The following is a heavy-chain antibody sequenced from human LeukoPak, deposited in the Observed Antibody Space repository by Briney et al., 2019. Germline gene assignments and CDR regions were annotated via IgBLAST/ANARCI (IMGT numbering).Heavy chain of an antibody. CDR2: IWYDGSNK. J-gene: IGHJ4*02. Sequence: GGSLRLSCAASGFTFSSYSMNWVRQAPGKGLEWVAVIWYDGSNKYYADSVKGRFTISRDNSKNTLYLQMNSLRAEDTAVYYCAKGVLMITFGGVIDYWGQGTLVTVSS. CDR3: AKGVLMITFGGVIDY. D-gene: IGHD3-16*01. CDR1: GFTFSSYS. V-gene: IGHV3-30*02.